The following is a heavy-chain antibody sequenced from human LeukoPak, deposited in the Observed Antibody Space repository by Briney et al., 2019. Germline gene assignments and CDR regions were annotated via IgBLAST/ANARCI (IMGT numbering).Heavy chain of an antibody. CDR3: ARTMGPNYYDSSPGFDY. CDR1: GGSISSGGYY. CDR2: INYSGST. Sequence: PSETLSLTCTVSGGSISSGGYYWSWIRQHPGKGLEWIGYINYSGSTYYNPSLKSRVTISVDTSKNQFSLKLSSVTAADTAVYYCARTMGPNYYDSSPGFDYWGQGTLVTVSS. J-gene: IGHJ4*02. V-gene: IGHV4-31*03. D-gene: IGHD3-22*01.